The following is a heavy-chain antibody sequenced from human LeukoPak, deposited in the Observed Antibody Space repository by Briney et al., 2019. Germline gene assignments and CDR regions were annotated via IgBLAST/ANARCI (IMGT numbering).Heavy chain of an antibody. V-gene: IGHV1-18*01. J-gene: IGHJ4*02. CDR2: ISAYNGNT. D-gene: IGHD2-15*01. CDR1: GYSFTSYG. CDR3: ARVPSGGPFDY. Sequence: ASVKVSCKASGYSFTSYGITWVRQAPGQGLEWMGWISAYNGNTNYAQRLQGRVTMTTDTSTSTAYMELRSLTSDDTAVYYCARVPSGGPFDYWGQGTLVTVSS.